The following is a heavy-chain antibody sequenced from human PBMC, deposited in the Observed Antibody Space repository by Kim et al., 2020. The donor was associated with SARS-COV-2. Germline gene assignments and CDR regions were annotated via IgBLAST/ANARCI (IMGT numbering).Heavy chain of an antibody. D-gene: IGHD3-10*01. CDR1: GFTFSDYY. Sequence: GGSLRLSCAASGFTFSDYYMSWIRQAPGKGLEWVSYISSSGSTIYYADSVKGRFTISRDNAKNSLYLQMNSLRAEDTAVYYCARAGGGSVVTNKREDYYGMDVWGQGTTVTVSS. CDR3: ARAGGGSVVTNKREDYYGMDV. V-gene: IGHV3-11*04. J-gene: IGHJ6*02. CDR2: ISSSGSTI.